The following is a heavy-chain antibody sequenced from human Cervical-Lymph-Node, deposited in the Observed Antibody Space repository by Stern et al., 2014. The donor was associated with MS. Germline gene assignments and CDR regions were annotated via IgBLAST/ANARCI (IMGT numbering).Heavy chain of an antibody. Sequence: VQLVESGGGLVQPGGSLRLSCAASGFTVSSNYMTWVRRAPGKGLEWVSVIYIGGSAYYADSVKGRFTISRDNSKNTLDLQMNSLTVEDTAVYYCARGVFNTFYFDYWGQGTLVTVSS. CDR3: ARGVFNTFYFDY. J-gene: IGHJ4*02. V-gene: IGHV3-53*01. CDR2: IYIGGSA. CDR1: GFTVSSNY. D-gene: IGHD2/OR15-2a*01.